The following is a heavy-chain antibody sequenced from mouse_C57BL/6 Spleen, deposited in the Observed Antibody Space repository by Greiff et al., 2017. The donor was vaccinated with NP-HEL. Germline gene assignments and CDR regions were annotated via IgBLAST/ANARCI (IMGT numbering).Heavy chain of an antibody. V-gene: IGHV1-64*01. D-gene: IGHD1-1*01. Sequence: VQLQQPGAELVKPGASVKLSCKASGYTFTSYWMHWVKQRPGQGLEWIGMIHPNSGSTNYNEKFKSKAILTVDKSSSTAYMQLSSLTSEDSAVYYCAIPYYYGSSLFDYWGQGTTLTVSS. CDR2: IHPNSGST. CDR3: AIPYYYGSSLFDY. CDR1: GYTFTSYW. J-gene: IGHJ2*01.